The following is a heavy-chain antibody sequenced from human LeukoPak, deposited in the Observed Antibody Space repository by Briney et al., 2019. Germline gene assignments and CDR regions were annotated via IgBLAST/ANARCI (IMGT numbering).Heavy chain of an antibody. D-gene: IGHD6-13*01. CDR3: AKDRIAAVFPYYFDY. CDR2: ISGSGGST. CDR1: GFTFSSYG. V-gene: IGHV3-23*01. Sequence: GGSLRLSCAASGFTFSSYGMSWVRQAPGKGLEWVSAISGSGGSTYYADSVKGRFTISRDNSKNTLYLQMNSLRAEDTAVYYCAKDRIAAVFPYYFDYWGQGTLVTVSS. J-gene: IGHJ4*02.